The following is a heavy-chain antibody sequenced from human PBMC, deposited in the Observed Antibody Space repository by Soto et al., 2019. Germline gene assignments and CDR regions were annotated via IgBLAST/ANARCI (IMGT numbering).Heavy chain of an antibody. V-gene: IGHV3-33*01. D-gene: IGHD6-19*01. CDR3: AGDPPGSAWAFDY. CDR2: IWSDGSNK. Sequence: QVQLVESGGGVVQPGRSLRLSCAAAGFTFSTHAMHWVRQAPGKGLEWVAFIWSDGSNKYYADSVKGRATISRDNSKRTVALQFISLRAEDTAVYYCAGDPPGSAWAFDYWGQGTLVTVSS. CDR1: GFTFSTHA. J-gene: IGHJ4*02.